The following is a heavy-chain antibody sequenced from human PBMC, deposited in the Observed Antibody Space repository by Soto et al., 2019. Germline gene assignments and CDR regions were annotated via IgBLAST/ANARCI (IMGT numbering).Heavy chain of an antibody. CDR3: ARDHMITFGGVNWFDP. CDR2: ISSSSSYI. D-gene: IGHD3-16*01. V-gene: IGHV3-21*01. CDR1: GFTFSSYS. Sequence: GGSLRLSCAASGFTFSSYSMNWVRQAPGKGLEWVSSISSSSSYIYYADSVKGRFTISRDNAKNSLYLQMNSLRAEDTAVYYCARDHMITFGGVNWFDPWGQGTLVTVSS. J-gene: IGHJ5*02.